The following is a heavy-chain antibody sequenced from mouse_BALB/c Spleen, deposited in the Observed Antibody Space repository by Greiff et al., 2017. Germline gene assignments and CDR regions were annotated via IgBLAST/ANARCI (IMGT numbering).Heavy chain of an antibody. J-gene: IGHJ3*01. V-gene: IGHV7-3*02. CDR1: GFTFTDYY. CDR2: IRNKANGYTT. D-gene: IGHD2-10*01. CDR3: ARDKAYYGNYGFAY. Sequence: EVKLVESGGGLVQPGGSLRLSCATSGFTFTDYYMSWVRQPPGKALEWLGFIRNKANGYTTEYSASVKGRFTISRDNSQSILYLQMNTLRAEDSATYYCARDKAYYGNYGFAYWGQGTLVTVCA.